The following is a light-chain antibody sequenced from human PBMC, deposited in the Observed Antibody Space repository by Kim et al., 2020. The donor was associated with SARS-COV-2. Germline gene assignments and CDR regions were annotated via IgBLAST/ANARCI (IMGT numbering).Light chain of an antibody. CDR1: SSDVGGYNY. CDR2: DVS. J-gene: IGLJ3*02. CDR3: SSYTSSWV. Sequence: SPGQSTTISCTGNSSDVGGYNYVSWYQQHPGKAHKLMIYDVSKRPSGVSNRFSGSKSGNTASLTISGLQAEDEADYYCSSYTSSWVFGGGTQLTVL. V-gene: IGLV2-14*04.